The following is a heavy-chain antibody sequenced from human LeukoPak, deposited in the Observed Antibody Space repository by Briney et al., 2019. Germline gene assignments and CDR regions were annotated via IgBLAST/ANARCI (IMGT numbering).Heavy chain of an antibody. V-gene: IGHV5-51*01. CDR1: GYSFTTYW. D-gene: IGHD3-3*01. CDR2: IYPGNSDV. CDR3: AWRKFFSPLFEP. Sequence: GESLKISCKGSGYSFTTYWIGWVRQMPGKGLEWMGIIYPGNSDVHYSPSFQGRVTISADRSINPAHLQCSSLKLLDSANYYCAWRKFFSPLFEPWGQGTLVSLFS. J-gene: IGHJ5*02.